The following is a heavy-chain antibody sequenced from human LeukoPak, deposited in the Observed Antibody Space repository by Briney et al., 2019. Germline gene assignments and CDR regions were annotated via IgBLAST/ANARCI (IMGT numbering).Heavy chain of an antibody. CDR2: IYYRGST. J-gene: IGHJ4*02. Sequence: PSETLSLTCTVSGGPINNYYWSWIRQPPGKGLEWIGYIYYRGSTNYNPSLKSRVTFSVDTSKNQFSLKLNSVTAADTAVYYCARGGDYGDLRYFDYWGQGTLVTVSP. V-gene: IGHV4-59*01. CDR3: ARGGDYGDLRYFDY. CDR1: GGPINNYY. D-gene: IGHD4-17*01.